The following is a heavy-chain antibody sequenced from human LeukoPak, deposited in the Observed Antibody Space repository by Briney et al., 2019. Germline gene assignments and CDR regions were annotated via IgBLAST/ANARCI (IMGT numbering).Heavy chain of an antibody. CDR2: IWYDGSEK. CDR3: AKPLISCYYYFDY. CDR1: GFTFSYNA. V-gene: IGHV3-33*06. J-gene: IGHJ4*02. Sequence: GGSLRLSCAASGFTFSYNAMHWVRQAPGEGLEWVAVIWYDGSEKYYADSVKGRFTIYRDNSKNTLFLQMNSLRAEDTAVYYCAKPLISCYYYFDYWGQGTLVTVSS. D-gene: IGHD3-22*01.